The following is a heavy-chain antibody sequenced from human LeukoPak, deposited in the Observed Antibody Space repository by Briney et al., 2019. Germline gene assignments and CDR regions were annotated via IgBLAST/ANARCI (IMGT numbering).Heavy chain of an antibody. CDR1: GFTFSSYA. D-gene: IGHD3-9*01. V-gene: IGHV3-23*01. CDR3: AKDTYYDILTGYSAFDI. Sequence: PGGSLRLSCAASGFTFSSYAMSWVRQAPGKGLEWVSAISGSGGSTYYADSVKGRFTISRDNSKNTLYLQMNSLRAEDTAVYYCAKDTYYDILTGYSAFDIWGQGTMVTVSS. J-gene: IGHJ3*02. CDR2: ISGSGGST.